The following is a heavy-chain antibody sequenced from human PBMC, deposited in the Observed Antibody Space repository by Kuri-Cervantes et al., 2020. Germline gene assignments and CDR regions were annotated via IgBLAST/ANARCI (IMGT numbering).Heavy chain of an antibody. CDR1: GYRFTSYY. Sequence: ASVKVSCKTSGYRFTSYYIHWVRQAPGQGLQWMGMINPGGGVTSHGQKLQGRVTLTRDTSTSTVYMELSSLRSEDTAVYYCARALGTGGWRDWGQGTLVTVSS. V-gene: IGHV1-46*04. J-gene: IGHJ4*02. CDR2: INPGGGVT. D-gene: IGHD7-27*01. CDR3: ARALGTGGWRD.